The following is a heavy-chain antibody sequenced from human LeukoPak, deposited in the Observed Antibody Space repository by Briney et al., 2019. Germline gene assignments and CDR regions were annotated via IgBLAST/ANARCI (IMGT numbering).Heavy chain of an antibody. Sequence: GRSLRLSCAASGFTFSSYAMHWVRQAPGKGLEWVSSISSNSDYIFYADSVKGRFTISRDNAKNSLYLQMNSLRAEDTALYYCARGTEMATMGSWFDPWGQGTLVTVSS. CDR3: ARGTEMATMGSWFDP. J-gene: IGHJ5*02. CDR2: ISSNSDYI. D-gene: IGHD5-24*01. V-gene: IGHV3-21*01. CDR1: GFTFSSYA.